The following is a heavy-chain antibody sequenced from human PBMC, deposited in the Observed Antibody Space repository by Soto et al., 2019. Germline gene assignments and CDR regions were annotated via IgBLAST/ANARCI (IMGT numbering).Heavy chain of an antibody. CDR3: ARGSSSYYDYGMDV. V-gene: IGHV4-30-2*01. CDR2: IYDSGST. Sequence: SSETLSLTCVVSGDSISRGGYSWTWIRQPPGKALEWIGNIYDSGSTSYNPSLKGRVIMSVDTSKNQFSLRLTSVTAADTAVYFCARGSSSYYDYGMDVWGQGTTVTVSS. CDR1: GDSISRGGYS. J-gene: IGHJ6*02. D-gene: IGHD6-6*01.